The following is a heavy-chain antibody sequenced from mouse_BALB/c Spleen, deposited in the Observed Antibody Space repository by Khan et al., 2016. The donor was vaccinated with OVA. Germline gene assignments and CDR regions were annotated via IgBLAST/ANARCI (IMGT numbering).Heavy chain of an antibody. J-gene: IGHJ3*01. CDR3: ARELRLGGFAY. CDR1: GFSLTGYG. Sequence: VQLQQSGPGLVAPSQSLSITCTVSGFSLTGYGINWVRQPPGKGLEWLGMIWGDGSSDYNPALKSRLSISKDNYKSQVLLKMNRLRTDDTARYFCARELRLGGFAYWGQGTLVTVSA. CDR2: IWGDGSS. D-gene: IGHD1-2*01. V-gene: IGHV2-6-7*01.